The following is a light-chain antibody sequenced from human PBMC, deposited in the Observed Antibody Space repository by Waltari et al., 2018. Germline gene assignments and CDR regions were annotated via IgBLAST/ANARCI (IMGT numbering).Light chain of an antibody. J-gene: IGKJ4*01. CDR2: AAS. CDR1: QHVSGY. CDR3: QQYYSDPLT. V-gene: IGKV1-8*01. Sequence: AIRMTQFPSSFPASTGDRVTISCRASQHVSGYLAWYQQKPGQAPRLLIYAASTLQTGVLSRFRGSGSGTDFTLIISCLQAEDFAIYFCQQYYSDPLTFGGGTKVEIK.